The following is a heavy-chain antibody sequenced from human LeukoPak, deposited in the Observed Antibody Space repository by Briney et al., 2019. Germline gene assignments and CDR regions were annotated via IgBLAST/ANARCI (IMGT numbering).Heavy chain of an antibody. CDR1: GGSISNYY. CDR2: IYYSGST. CDR3: ARTTEYSSSFGD. V-gene: IGHV4-59*08. D-gene: IGHD6-6*01. Sequence: SETLSLTCTVSGGSISNYYWSWIRQPPGKGLEWIGYIYYSGSTNYNPSLKSRVTISVDTSKNQFSLKLSSVTAADTAVYYCARTTEYSSSFGDWGQGTLVTVSS. J-gene: IGHJ4*02.